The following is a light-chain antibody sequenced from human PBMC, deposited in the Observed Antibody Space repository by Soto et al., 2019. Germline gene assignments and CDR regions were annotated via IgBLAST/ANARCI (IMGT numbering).Light chain of an antibody. J-gene: IGKJ1*01. V-gene: IGKV1-5*03. CDR3: QHYSGYST. Sequence: DIQMTQSPSTLSASVGDRVTITCRASQSISPWLAWYQQKPGTAPKLLIYKASSLESGVPSRFSGSASGTEVTLTISSLQPDHFATYYCQHYSGYSTYGQGTKVDIK. CDR2: KAS. CDR1: QSISPW.